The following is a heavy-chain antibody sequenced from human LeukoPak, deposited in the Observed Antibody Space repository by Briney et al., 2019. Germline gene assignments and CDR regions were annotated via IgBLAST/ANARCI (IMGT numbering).Heavy chain of an antibody. J-gene: IGHJ4*02. D-gene: IGHD2-15*01. CDR2: IRYDGSNK. V-gene: IGHV3-30*02. CDR1: GFTFSSYG. Sequence: GGSLRLSCAASGFTFSSYGMHWVRQAPGKGLEWVAFIRYDGSNKYYADSVKGRFTISRDNAKNSLYLQMNSLRAEDTAVYYCASLVVVAATIPFDYWGQGTLVTVSS. CDR3: ASLVVVAATIPFDY.